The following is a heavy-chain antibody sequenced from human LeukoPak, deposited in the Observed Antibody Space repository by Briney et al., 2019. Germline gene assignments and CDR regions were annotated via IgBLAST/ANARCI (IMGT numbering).Heavy chain of an antibody. D-gene: IGHD4-17*01. CDR3: ARDPMTTVTTDGMDV. CDR2: INPSGGST. V-gene: IGHV1-46*01. J-gene: IGHJ6*02. CDR1: GYTFTSYY. Sequence: ASVKVSCKASGYTFTSYYMHWVRQAPGQGLEWMGLINPSGGSTSYAQKFQGRVTMTRDTSTSTVYMELSSLRSEDTAVYYCARDPMTTVTTDGMDVWGQGTTVTVSS.